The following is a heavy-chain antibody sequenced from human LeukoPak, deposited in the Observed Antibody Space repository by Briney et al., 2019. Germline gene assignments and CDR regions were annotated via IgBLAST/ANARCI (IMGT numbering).Heavy chain of an antibody. V-gene: IGHV3-20*04. CDR2: INWNGGST. CDR3: ARDLYIAVAGTFGY. D-gene: IGHD6-19*01. CDR1: GFTFDDYG. Sequence: PGGSLRLSCAASGFTFDDYGMSWVRQAPGKGLEWVSGINWNGGSTGYADSVKGRFTISRDNAKNSLYLQMNSLRAEDTAVYYCARDLYIAVAGTFGYWGQGTLVTVSS. J-gene: IGHJ4*02.